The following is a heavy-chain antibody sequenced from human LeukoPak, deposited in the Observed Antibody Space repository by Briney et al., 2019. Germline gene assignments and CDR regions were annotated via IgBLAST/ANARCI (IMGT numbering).Heavy chain of an antibody. CDR1: GYTFTSYG. CDR2: ISAYNGNT. V-gene: IGHV1-18*01. D-gene: IGHD3-16*01. CDR3: ARPLEGAVETWFDP. J-gene: IGHJ5*02. Sequence: ASVKVSCKASGYTFTSYGISWVRQAPGQGLEWMGWISAYNGNTNYAQKLQGRVTMTTDTSTSTAYMELRSMRSDDTAVYYCARPLEGAVETWFDPWGQGTLVTVYS.